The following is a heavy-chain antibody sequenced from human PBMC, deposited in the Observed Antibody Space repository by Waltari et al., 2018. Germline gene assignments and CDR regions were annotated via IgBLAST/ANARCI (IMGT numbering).Heavy chain of an antibody. V-gene: IGHV3-23*01. CDR2: ISGSGGST. Sequence: EVQLLESGGGLVQPGGSLRLSCAASGFPFSSYAMSWVRQAPGKGLEWVSAISGSGGSTYYADSVKGRFTISRDNSKNTLYLQMNSLRAEDTAVYYCAKDIEKGIVVVPAAIGLDYWGQGTLVTVSS. D-gene: IGHD2-2*01. CDR1: GFPFSSYA. CDR3: AKDIEKGIVVVPAAIGLDY. J-gene: IGHJ4*02.